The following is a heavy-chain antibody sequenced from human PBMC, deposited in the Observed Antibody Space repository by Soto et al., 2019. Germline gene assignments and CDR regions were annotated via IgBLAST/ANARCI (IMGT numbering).Heavy chain of an antibody. CDR1: GYTFTSYG. D-gene: IGHD2-2*02. V-gene: IGHV1-18*04. J-gene: IGHJ6*02. CDR2: ISAYNGNT. CDR3: ARDRDIVVVPAAISNYYYGMDV. Sequence: QVQLVQSGAEVKKPGASVKVSCKASGYTFTSYGISWVRQAPGQGLEWMGWISAYNGNTNYEQKLQGRVTMTTDTSTSTAYMELRSLRSDDTAVYYCARDRDIVVVPAAISNYYYGMDVWGQGTTVTVSS.